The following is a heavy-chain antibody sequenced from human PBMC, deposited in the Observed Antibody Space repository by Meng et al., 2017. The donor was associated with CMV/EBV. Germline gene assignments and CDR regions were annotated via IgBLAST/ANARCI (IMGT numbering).Heavy chain of an antibody. CDR2: ISSSSSYI. Sequence: GESLKISCAASGFTFDDYGMSWVRQAPGKGLEWVSSISSSSSYIYYADSVKGRFTISRDNAKNSLYLQMNSLRAEDTAVYYCARDLRRGKDYWGQGTLVTVSS. J-gene: IGHJ4*02. CDR1: GFTFDDYG. CDR3: ARDLRRGKDY. V-gene: IGHV3-21*01.